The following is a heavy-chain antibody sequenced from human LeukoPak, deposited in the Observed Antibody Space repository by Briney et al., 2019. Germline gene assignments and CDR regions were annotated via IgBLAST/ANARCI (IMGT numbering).Heavy chain of an antibody. CDR3: ARGGPVKSIYDPHWYDP. V-gene: IGHV3-74*01. CDR1: GFTFSSYW. D-gene: IGHD5/OR15-5a*01. Sequence: GSVRLSCAASGFTFSSYWLHWVRQTPGKGLAWVSRINSDGSRTNYADSVKGRFTSSRDNAKNTLYLQMNSLRVEDTAVYFCARGGPVKSIYDPHWYDPWGQGTLVTVSS. J-gene: IGHJ5*02. CDR2: INSDGSRT.